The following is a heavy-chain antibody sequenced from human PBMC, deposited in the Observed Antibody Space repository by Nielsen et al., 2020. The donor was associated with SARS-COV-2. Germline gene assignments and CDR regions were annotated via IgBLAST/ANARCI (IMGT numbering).Heavy chain of an antibody. CDR1: GYSFTSYW. J-gene: IGHJ3*02. CDR2: IYPGDSDT. D-gene: IGHD3-10*01. Sequence: KVSCKGSGYSFTSYWIGWVRQMPGKGLEWMGIIYPGDSDTRYSPSFQGQVTISADKSISTAYLQWSSLKASDTAMYYCARAAMVRGVIFAFDIWGQGTMVTVSS. CDR3: ARAAMVRGVIFAFDI. V-gene: IGHV5-51*01.